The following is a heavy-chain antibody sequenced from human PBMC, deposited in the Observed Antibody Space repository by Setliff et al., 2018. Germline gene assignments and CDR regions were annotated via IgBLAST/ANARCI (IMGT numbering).Heavy chain of an antibody. Sequence: ASVKVSCKASGYTFTTYAITWMRQAPGQGLEYMGWINTNTGNPDYAQGFTGRFVFSLDTSVSTAYLQISSVKAEDTAVYYCARGYCSGGSCADFGYWGQGTLVTVSS. V-gene: IGHV7-4-1*02. CDR1: GYTFTTYA. CDR3: ARGYCSGGSCADFGY. CDR2: INTNTGNP. J-gene: IGHJ4*02. D-gene: IGHD2-15*01.